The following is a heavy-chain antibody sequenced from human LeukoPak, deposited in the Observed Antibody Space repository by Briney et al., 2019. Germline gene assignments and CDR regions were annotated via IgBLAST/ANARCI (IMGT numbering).Heavy chain of an antibody. V-gene: IGHV3-49*03. Sequence: GGSLRLPCAASGFTFSDYYMSWIRQAPGKGLEWVGFIRSKAYGGTTEYAASVKGRFTISRDDSKSIAYLQMNSLKTEDTAVYYCTRDIEGEWLPDYWGQGTLVTVSS. D-gene: IGHD3-3*01. CDR2: IRSKAYGGTT. CDR1: GFTFSDYY. J-gene: IGHJ4*02. CDR3: TRDIEGEWLPDY.